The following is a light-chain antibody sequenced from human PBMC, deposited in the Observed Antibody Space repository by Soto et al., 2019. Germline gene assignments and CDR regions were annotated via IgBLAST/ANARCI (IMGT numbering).Light chain of an antibody. V-gene: IGKV1-39*01. Sequence: QMTQSPSSLSASVGDIVTITCRASQSISSYLNWYQQKPGKAPKLLIYAASSLQSGVPSRFSGSGSGTDFTLTISSLQPEDFATYYCQQSYSTHWTFGQGTKVDIK. CDR3: QQSYSTHWT. CDR2: AAS. J-gene: IGKJ1*01. CDR1: QSISSY.